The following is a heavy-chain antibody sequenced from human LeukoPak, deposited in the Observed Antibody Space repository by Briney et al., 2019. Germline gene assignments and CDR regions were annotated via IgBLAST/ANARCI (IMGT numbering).Heavy chain of an antibody. V-gene: IGHV4-30-4*01. J-gene: IGHJ3*01. CDR2: IYFTGSI. Sequence: SQTLSLTCTVSGGSVSSADYYWRWIRQPPGKGLEWIGYIYFTGSIYHNPSLRGRITISLATSKNQFSLKLNSVTAADTAVFYCARVNVAYGAHRGFWGQGTMVTVSS. D-gene: IGHD4-17*01. CDR1: GGSVSSADYY. CDR3: ARVNVAYGAHRGF.